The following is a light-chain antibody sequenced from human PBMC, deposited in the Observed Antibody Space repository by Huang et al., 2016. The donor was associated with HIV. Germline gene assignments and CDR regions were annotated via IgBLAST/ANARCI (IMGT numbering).Light chain of an antibody. CDR3: QQSYRTPRT. J-gene: IGKJ2*01. CDR1: QAIDKY. CDR2: GAS. Sequence: DIQMTQFPTSLSASVEDRGTITCRAGQAIDKYLNWYQKKSGRAPRLLIYGASKLQSGVPSRFSGRASGTHFSLTINSLQPDDSAIYYCQQSYRTPRTFGQGTNLEI. V-gene: IGKV1-39*01.